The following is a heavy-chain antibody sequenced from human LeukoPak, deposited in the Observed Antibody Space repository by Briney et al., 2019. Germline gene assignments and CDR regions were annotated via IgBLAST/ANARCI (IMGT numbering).Heavy chain of an antibody. CDR3: AREEYSSSSAPLHAFDI. J-gene: IGHJ3*02. V-gene: IGHV1-69*04. D-gene: IGHD6-13*01. CDR1: GGTFSSYA. Sequence: GASVKVSCKASGGTFSSYAISWVRQAPGQGLEWMGRIIPILGIANYAQKFQGRVTITADKSTSTAYMELSSLRSEDTAVYYCAREEYSSSSAPLHAFDIWGQGTMVTVSS. CDR2: IIPILGIA.